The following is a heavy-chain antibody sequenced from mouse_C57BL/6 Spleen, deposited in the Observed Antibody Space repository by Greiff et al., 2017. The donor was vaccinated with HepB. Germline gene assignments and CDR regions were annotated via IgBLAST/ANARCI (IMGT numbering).Heavy chain of an antibody. Sequence: QVHVKQPGAELVRPGSSVKLSCKASGYTFTSYWMHWVKQRPIQGLEWIGNIDPSDSETHYNQKFKDKATLTVDKSSSTAYMQLSSLTSEDSAVYYCARDYGSSYLYAMDYWGQGTSVTVSS. V-gene: IGHV1-52*01. J-gene: IGHJ4*01. D-gene: IGHD1-1*01. CDR1: GYTFTSYW. CDR3: ARDYGSSYLYAMDY. CDR2: IDPSDSET.